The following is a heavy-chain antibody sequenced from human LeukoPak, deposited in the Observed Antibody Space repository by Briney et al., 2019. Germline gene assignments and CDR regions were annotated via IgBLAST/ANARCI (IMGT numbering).Heavy chain of an antibody. J-gene: IGHJ4*02. Sequence: SVKVSCKASGGTFSSYAISWVRQAPGQGLEWMGRIIPIFGTANYAQKFQGRVTITTDESTSTAYMELSSLRSEDTAVYYCAVTWPLGYYYFDYWGQGTPVTVSS. CDR1: GGTFSSYA. CDR3: AVTWPLGYYYFDY. D-gene: IGHD7-27*01. V-gene: IGHV1-69*05. CDR2: IIPIFGTA.